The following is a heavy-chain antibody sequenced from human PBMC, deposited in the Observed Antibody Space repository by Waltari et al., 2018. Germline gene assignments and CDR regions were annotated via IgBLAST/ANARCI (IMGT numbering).Heavy chain of an antibody. CDR1: GYTFSSYA. J-gene: IGHJ4*02. CDR2: IYSGGST. Sequence: VQLVQSGAEVKKPGASVKVSCKASGYTFSSYAMSWVRQAPGKGLEWVSVIYSGGSTYYADSVKGRFTISRDNSKNTLYLQMNSLRAEDTAVYYCARTALSSSSFDYWGQGTLVTVSS. D-gene: IGHD6-13*01. CDR3: ARTALSSSSFDY. V-gene: IGHV3-23*03.